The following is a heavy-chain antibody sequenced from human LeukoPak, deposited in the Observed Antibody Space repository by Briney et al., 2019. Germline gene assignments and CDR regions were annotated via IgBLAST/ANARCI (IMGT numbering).Heavy chain of an antibody. J-gene: IGHJ4*02. Sequence: GGSLRLSCAASGFTFSDYSMTWIRQAPGKGLEWVSYISRRGNTIFYAGSVKGRFTISRDNAKNSLYLQMNSLRAEDTAVYYCARDNYDTSGCIDSWGQGTLVTVSS. CDR2: ISRRGNTI. V-gene: IGHV3-11*01. CDR1: GFTFSDYS. D-gene: IGHD3-22*01. CDR3: ARDNYDTSGCIDS.